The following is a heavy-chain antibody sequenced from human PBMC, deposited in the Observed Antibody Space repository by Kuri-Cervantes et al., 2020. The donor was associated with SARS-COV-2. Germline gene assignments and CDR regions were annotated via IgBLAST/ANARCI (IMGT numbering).Heavy chain of an antibody. CDR1: GFTFSSYA. J-gene: IGHJ6*03. CDR3: ATTMHELWEYYMDV. V-gene: IGHV3-30-3*01. CDR2: ISYDGSNK. D-gene: IGHD1-26*01. Sequence: YWAAHGFTFSSYAMHWVRQAPGKGLEWVAVISYDGSNKYYADSVKGRFTISRDNSKNTLYLQMNSLRAENTAVYYCATTMHELWEYYMDVWGKGTTVTVSS.